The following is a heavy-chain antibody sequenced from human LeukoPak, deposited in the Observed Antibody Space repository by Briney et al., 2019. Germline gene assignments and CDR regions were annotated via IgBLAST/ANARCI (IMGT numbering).Heavy chain of an antibody. V-gene: IGHV3-7*01. CDR2: IKQDESAN. CDR3: AVYPPATHGFDL. Sequence: PWESLRLSCAASGFTFSNNWMNWVRQAPAKGQEWVAIIKQDESANNYVDSVKDRFTISRDNANDSLYLQTNSLRVDDTAIYYCAVYPPATHGFDLWGPGTLVSVSS. J-gene: IGHJ4*02. D-gene: IGHD2-2*02. CDR1: GFTFSNNW.